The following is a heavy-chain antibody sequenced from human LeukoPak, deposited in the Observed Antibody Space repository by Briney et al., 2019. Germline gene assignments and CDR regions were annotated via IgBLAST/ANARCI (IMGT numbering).Heavy chain of an antibody. D-gene: IGHD6-13*01. CDR1: GFTFDDYA. CDR3: AKDIALRDSSSWYPDY. Sequence: GGSLRLSCAASGFTFDDYAMHWVRQAPGKGLEWVSLISWDGGSTYYADSVKGRFTISRDNSKNSLYLQMNSLRAEDTALYYCAKDIALRDSSSWYPDYWGQGTLVTVSS. CDR2: ISWDGGST. J-gene: IGHJ4*02. V-gene: IGHV3-43D*03.